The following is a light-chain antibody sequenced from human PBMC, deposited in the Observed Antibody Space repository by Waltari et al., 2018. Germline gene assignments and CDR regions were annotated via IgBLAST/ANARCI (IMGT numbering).Light chain of an antibody. J-gene: IGKJ1*01. CDR1: KGFSSW. Sequence: DIQMNQSPSSVSASVGDRVTITCRTSKGFSSWLAWYQQKPGKAPKLLIHAASTLQSGVPSRFSGSGAGTHFTLTISSLQPEDIATYYCQQAYSLPRTFGQGTTVEIK. CDR2: AAS. V-gene: IGKV1-12*01. CDR3: QQAYSLPRT.